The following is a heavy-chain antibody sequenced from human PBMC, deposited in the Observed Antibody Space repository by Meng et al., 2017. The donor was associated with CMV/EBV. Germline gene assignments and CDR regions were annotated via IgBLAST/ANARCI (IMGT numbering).Heavy chain of an antibody. CDR3: TTSRITIFGVVASDAFDI. D-gene: IGHD3-3*01. Sequence: GESLKISCAACGFTFSNAWMSWVRQAPGKGLEWVGRIKSKTDGGTTDYAAPVKGRFTISRDDSKNTLYLQMNSLKTEDTAVYYCTTSRITIFGVVASDAFDIWGQGTMVTVSS. J-gene: IGHJ3*02. CDR2: IKSKTDGGTT. CDR1: GFTFSNAW. V-gene: IGHV3-15*01.